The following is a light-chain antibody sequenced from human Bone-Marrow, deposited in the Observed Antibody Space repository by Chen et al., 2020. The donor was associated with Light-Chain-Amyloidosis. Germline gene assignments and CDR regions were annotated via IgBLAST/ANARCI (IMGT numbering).Light chain of an antibody. CDR3: QVWDRSSDRPV. J-gene: IGLJ3*02. V-gene: IGLV3-21*02. Sequence: SYVLTQPSSVSVAPGQTATIACGGNNIGSTSLHWYQQTPGQAPLLVVYDDSDRPSGIPERLSGANPGNTATLTISRVEAGDEADDYCQVWDRSSDRPVFGGGTKLTVL. CDR1: NIGSTS. CDR2: DDS.